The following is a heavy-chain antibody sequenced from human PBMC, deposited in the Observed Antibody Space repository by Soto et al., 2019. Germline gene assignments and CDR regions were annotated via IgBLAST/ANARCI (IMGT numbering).Heavy chain of an antibody. CDR1: GFTFSSYA. CDR2: ISYDGSNK. V-gene: IGHV3-30-3*01. CDR3: AREHDRAALPRGGFDY. J-gene: IGHJ4*02. Sequence: QVQLVESGGGVVQPGRSLRLSCAASGFTFSSYAMHWVRQAPGKGLEWVAVISYDGSNKYYADSVKGRFTISRDNSKNTLYLQMNSLRAEDTAVYYCAREHDRAALPRGGFDYWGQGTLVTVSS. D-gene: IGHD6-6*01.